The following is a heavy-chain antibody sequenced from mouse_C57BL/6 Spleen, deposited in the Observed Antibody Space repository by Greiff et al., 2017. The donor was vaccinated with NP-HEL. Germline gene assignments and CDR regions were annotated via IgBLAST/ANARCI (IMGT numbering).Heavy chain of an antibody. Sequence: QVQLQQSGAELVKPGASVKLSCKASGYTFTSYWMQWVKQRPGQGLEWIGEIDPSDSYTNYNQKFKGKATLTVDTSSSTAYMQLSSLTSEDSAVYYCAVLRSFAYWGQGTLVTVSA. J-gene: IGHJ3*01. CDR2: IDPSDSYT. CDR1: GYTFTSYW. V-gene: IGHV1-50*01. D-gene: IGHD1-1*01. CDR3: AVLRSFAY.